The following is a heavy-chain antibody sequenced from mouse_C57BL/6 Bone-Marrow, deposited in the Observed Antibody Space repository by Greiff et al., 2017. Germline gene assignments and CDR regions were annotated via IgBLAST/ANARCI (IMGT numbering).Heavy chain of an antibody. Sequence: QVQLQQPGAELVMPGASVKLSCKASGYTFTSYWMHWVKQRPGQGLEWIGEIDPSDSYTNYNQKFKGKSTLTVDKSSSTAYMQLSSLTSADSAVYYCGLLLVAYWGQGTLVTVSA. D-gene: IGHD2-3*01. V-gene: IGHV1-69*01. CDR2: IDPSDSYT. CDR1: GYTFTSYW. J-gene: IGHJ3*01. CDR3: GLLLVAY.